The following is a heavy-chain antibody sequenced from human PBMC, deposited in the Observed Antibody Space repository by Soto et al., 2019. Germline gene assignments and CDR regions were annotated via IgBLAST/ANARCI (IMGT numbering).Heavy chain of an antibody. D-gene: IGHD3-16*01. CDR1: GYTRTEIS. J-gene: IGHJ6*03. CDR3: ARGGADYYYSHMDV. V-gene: IGHV1-24*01. CDR2: FDREDGET. Sequence: ASVKVSCKVSGYTRTEISVHWVRQAPGKGLEWMGGFDREDGETFYAQTLQGRVTMTHDTSTHTAYMELSSLRSEDTAVYYCARGGADYYYSHMDVWGKGTPVTVSS.